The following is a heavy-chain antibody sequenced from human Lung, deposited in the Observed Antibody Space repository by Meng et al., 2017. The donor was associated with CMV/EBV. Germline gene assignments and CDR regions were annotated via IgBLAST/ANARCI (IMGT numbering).Heavy chain of an antibody. CDR2: IKEDGSEK. Sequence: GESLKISCAASEFSFSNYWMSWVRQAPGKGLEWVANIKEDGSEKYYVDSVKGRFTISRDNAKNSLYLQMNSLSADDTAMYYCARLPVDTTFFIQEYYFDYWXQETXVTVAS. CDR3: ARLPVDTTFFIQEYYFDY. CDR1: EFSFSNYW. V-gene: IGHV3-7*01. J-gene: IGHJ4*02. D-gene: IGHD3-3*01.